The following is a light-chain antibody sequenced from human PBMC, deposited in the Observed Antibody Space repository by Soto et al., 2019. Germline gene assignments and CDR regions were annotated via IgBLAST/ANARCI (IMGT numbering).Light chain of an antibody. Sequence: ETVMTQSPATLSVSPGGRATLSCRASQSISDTLAWYQQKPGQAPRLLIHGASTRATGFPARFSGSGSGTDFTLTISSVQSEDFAVYYCQQYNNWPWTFGQGTKVEIK. V-gene: IGKV3-15*01. CDR1: QSISDT. CDR2: GAS. J-gene: IGKJ1*01. CDR3: QQYNNWPWT.